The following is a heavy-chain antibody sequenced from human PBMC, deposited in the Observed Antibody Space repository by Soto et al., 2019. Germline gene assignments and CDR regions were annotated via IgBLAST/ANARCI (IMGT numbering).Heavy chain of an antibody. CDR1: GFTFSSYG. J-gene: IGHJ4*02. V-gene: IGHV3-33*01. CDR2: IWYDGSNK. CDR3: ARESKQWLVYFDY. D-gene: IGHD6-19*01. Sequence: GGSLRLSCAASGFTFSSYGMHWVRQAPGKGLEWVAVIWYDGSNKYYADSVKGRFTISRDNSKNTLYLQMNSLRAEDTAVYYCARESKQWLVYFDYWGQGTLVTVSS.